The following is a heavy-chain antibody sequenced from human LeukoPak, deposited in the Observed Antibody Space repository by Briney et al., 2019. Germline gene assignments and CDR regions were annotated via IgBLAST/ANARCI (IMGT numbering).Heavy chain of an antibody. Sequence: SETLSLTCTVSGGSVSSGSYYWSWIRQPPGKGLEWIGYIYYSGSTHYNPSLKSRVTISVDTSKNQFSLKLSSVTAADTAVYYCAKDASTPTYYYDSSGQFDYWGQGTLVTVSS. J-gene: IGHJ4*02. CDR3: AKDASTPTYYYDSSGQFDY. V-gene: IGHV4-61*01. CDR1: GGSVSSGSYY. D-gene: IGHD3-22*01. CDR2: IYYSGST.